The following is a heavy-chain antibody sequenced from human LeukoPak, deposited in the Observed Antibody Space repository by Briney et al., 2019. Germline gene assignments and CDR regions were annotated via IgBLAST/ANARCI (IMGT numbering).Heavy chain of an antibody. CDR2: INHSGST. J-gene: IGHJ4*02. CDR3: ARGYGDYNPLFDY. V-gene: IGHV4-34*01. D-gene: IGHD4-17*01. CDR1: GGSFSGYY. Sequence: SETLSLTCAVYGGSFSGYYWSWIRQPPGKGLEWIGEINHSGSTNYNPSLKSRVTIPVDTSKNQFSLKLSSVTAADTAVYYCARGYGDYNPLFDYWGQGTLVTVSS.